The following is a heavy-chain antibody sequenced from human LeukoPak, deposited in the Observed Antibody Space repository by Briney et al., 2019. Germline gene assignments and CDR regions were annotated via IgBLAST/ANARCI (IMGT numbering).Heavy chain of an antibody. Sequence: PGESLRLSWLASGFTSSTYGMTWVRQAPGKGLEWVSSLSESGDRTYYADSVKGRFIISRDNSKKTVYFQMNSLRPEDTAVYYCARAIRPMGIITNFDQCGQGTLITVSA. J-gene: IGHJ4*02. V-gene: IGHV3-23*01. CDR2: LSESGDRT. CDR1: GFTSSTYG. D-gene: IGHD3-10*01. CDR3: ARAIRPMGIITNFDQ.